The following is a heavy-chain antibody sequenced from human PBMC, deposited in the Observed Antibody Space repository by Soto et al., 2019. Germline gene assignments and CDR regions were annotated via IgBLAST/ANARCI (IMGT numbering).Heavy chain of an antibody. D-gene: IGHD3-22*01. CDR3: ARVPTLIRRKGNNWFDP. V-gene: IGHV1-24*01. J-gene: IGHJ5*02. Sequence: ASVKVSFKVSGYTLTELSMHWVRQAPGKGLEWMGGFDPEDGETIYAQKFQGRVTMTRNTSISTAYMELSSLRSEDTAVYYCARVPTLIRRKGNNWFDPWGQGTLVTVSS. CDR2: FDPEDGET. CDR1: GYTLTELS.